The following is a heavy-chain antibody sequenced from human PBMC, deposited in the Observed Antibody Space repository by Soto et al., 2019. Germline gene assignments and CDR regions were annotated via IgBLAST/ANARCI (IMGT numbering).Heavy chain of an antibody. CDR1: GYTFSRYV. Sequence: ASVKVSCKTSGYTFSRYVMHWVRQAPGQRLEWMGWINAANGNTKYSQKFKGRVTISRDTSASTIYMDLSSLRSEDTAVYYCARGSSQYQVVSGWFYPCSQGTVVPVCS. CDR2: INAANGNT. D-gene: IGHD2-15*01. CDR3: ARGSSQYQVVSGWFYP. J-gene: IGHJ5*02. V-gene: IGHV1-3*01.